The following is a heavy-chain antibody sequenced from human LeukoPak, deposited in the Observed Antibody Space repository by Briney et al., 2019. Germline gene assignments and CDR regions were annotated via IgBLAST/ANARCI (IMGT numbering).Heavy chain of an antibody. CDR3: ARRRYCSSTSCPLDY. V-gene: IGHV5-10-1*01. D-gene: IGHD2-2*01. CDR1: GYSFTSYW. CDR2: IDPSDSYT. Sequence: PGESLKISCKGSGYSFTSYWISWVRQMRGKGLEWMGRIDPSDSYTNYSPSFQGHVTISADKSISTAYLQWSSLKASDTAMYYCARRRYCSSTSCPLDYWGQGTLVTVSS. J-gene: IGHJ4*02.